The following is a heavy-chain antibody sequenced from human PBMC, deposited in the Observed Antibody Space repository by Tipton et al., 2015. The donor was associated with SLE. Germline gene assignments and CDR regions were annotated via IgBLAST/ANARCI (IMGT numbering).Heavy chain of an antibody. V-gene: IGHV4-38-2*02. CDR3: ARTYDLTGYFYDY. CDR1: GASISDGHY. CDR2: IYHDGST. J-gene: IGHJ4*02. Sequence: TLSLTCTVSGASISDGHYWGWIRQPPGETLEWIGNIYHDGSTFSNPSLKSRLTMSVDTSKNQIFLTLTSMTAADTAVYYCARTYDLTGYFYDYWGQGMLVTVSS. D-gene: IGHD3-22*01.